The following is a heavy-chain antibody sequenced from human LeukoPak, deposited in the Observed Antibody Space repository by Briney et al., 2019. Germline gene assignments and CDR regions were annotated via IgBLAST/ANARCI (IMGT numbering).Heavy chain of an antibody. CDR2: IYSGGST. Sequence: PGGSLRLSCAASGFTVSSNYMSWVRQAPGKGLEWVSVIYSGGSTFYADSVKGRFTISRDNSKNTLYLQMNSLRAEDTAVYYCAREGDSSSWYAFVYWGQGTLVTVSS. CDR1: GFTVSSNY. CDR3: AREGDSSSWYAFVY. V-gene: IGHV3-53*01. D-gene: IGHD6-13*01. J-gene: IGHJ4*02.